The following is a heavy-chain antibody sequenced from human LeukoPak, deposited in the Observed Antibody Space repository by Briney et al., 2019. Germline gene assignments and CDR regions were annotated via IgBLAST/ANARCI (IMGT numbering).Heavy chain of an antibody. V-gene: IGHV3-74*01. Sequence: GGSLRLSCAASGFTFSAYTMNWVRQAPGKGLVWVSRINSDGRSTNYADSVKGRFTISRDNAKNTLYLQMNSLRAEDTAVYYCARSAYPGNSVIEDWGRGTLVTVSS. D-gene: IGHD4-23*01. J-gene: IGHJ4*02. CDR1: GFTFSAYT. CDR3: ARSAYPGNSVIED. CDR2: INSDGRST.